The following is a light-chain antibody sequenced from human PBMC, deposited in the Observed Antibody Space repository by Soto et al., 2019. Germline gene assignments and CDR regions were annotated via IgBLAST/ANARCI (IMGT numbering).Light chain of an antibody. J-gene: IGLJ1*01. CDR1: SSDVGGYNY. CDR3: SSYTSSSTRV. V-gene: IGLV2-14*01. Sequence: QSVLTQPASVSGSPGQSITISCTGTSSDVGGYNYVSWYQQHPGKAPKLMIYDVSNRPXGVSNRFSGSKSGNTASLSISGXXXXXXXDYYCSSYTSSSTRVFGTGTKVTVL. CDR2: DVS.